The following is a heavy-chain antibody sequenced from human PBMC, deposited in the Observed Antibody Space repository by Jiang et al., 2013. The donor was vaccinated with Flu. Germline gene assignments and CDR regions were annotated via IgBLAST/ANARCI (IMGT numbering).Heavy chain of an antibody. CDR3: ARGYGYSYGYDF. D-gene: IGHD5-18*01. V-gene: IGHV1-46*01. CDR2: INPSDGRT. J-gene: IGHJ4*02. CDR1: GFVFTSYY. Sequence: GAEVKKPGASVRISCKASGFVFTSYYIHWVRQSPGEGLEWMGIINPSDGRTTYPRKFQDRVTVTRDTSTSTVYMEVSSLTSEDTAVYYCARGYGYSYGYDFWGQGTLVTVSS.